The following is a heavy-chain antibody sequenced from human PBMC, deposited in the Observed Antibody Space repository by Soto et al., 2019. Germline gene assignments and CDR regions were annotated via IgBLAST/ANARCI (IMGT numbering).Heavy chain of an antibody. CDR3: AKVGGAITGTPLLLYYFDY. V-gene: IGHV3-23*01. CDR2: IGDSGGST. Sequence: EVQLLESGGGLVQPGGSLRLSCAASGFTFNNYAMSWVRQAPGKGLGWVSAIGDSGGSTYYADSVKGRFTISRDNSKNTMYLQMNSLRAEDTAVYYCAKVGGAITGTPLLLYYFDYWGQGTLVTVSS. D-gene: IGHD1-7*01. CDR1: GFTFNNYA. J-gene: IGHJ4*02.